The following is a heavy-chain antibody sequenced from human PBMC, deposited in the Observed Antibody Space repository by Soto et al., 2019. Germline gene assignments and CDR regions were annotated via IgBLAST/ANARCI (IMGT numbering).Heavy chain of an antibody. J-gene: IGHJ5*02. V-gene: IGHV1-69*13. CDR2: IIPIFGTA. CDR1: GGTFSSYA. D-gene: IGHD1-7*01. CDR3: ARDPAGITGTTSSSRRNWFDP. Sequence: SVKVSCKACGGTFSSYAIRWVRQAPGQGLEWMGGIIPIFGTANYAQKSQGRVTITADESTSTAYMELSSLRSEDTAVYYCARDPAGITGTTSSSRRNWFDPWGQGTLVTVSS.